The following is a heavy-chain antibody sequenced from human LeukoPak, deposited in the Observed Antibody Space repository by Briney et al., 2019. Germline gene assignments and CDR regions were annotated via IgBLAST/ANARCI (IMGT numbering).Heavy chain of an antibody. CDR2: IIPIFGTA. V-gene: IGHV1-69*01. CDR3: ARAYSAATRGLRRYYYYYGMDV. D-gene: IGHD2-15*01. J-gene: IGHJ6*04. Sequence: SVKVSCKASRGTFSSYAISWVRQAPGQGLAWMGGIIPIFGTANYAQKFQGRVTITADESTSTAYMELSSLRSEDTAVYYCARAYSAATRGLRRYYYYYGMDVWGKGTTVTVSS. CDR1: RGTFSSYA.